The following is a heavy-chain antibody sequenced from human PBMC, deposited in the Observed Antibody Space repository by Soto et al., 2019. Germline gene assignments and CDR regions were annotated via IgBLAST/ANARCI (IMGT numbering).Heavy chain of an antibody. J-gene: IGHJ5*02. Sequence: PSETLSLTCTVSGGSISSGDYYWSWIRQPPGKGLEWIGYIYYSGSTYYNPSLKSRVTISVDTSKNQFSLKLSSVTAADTAVYYCARLIRDDYGDYDWFDPWGQGTLVTVSS. V-gene: IGHV4-30-4*01. D-gene: IGHD4-17*01. CDR2: IYYSGST. CDR3: ARLIRDDYGDYDWFDP. CDR1: GGSISSGDYY.